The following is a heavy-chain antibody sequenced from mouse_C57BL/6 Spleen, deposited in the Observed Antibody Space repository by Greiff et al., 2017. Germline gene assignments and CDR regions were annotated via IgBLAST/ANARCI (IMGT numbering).Heavy chain of an antibody. CDR2: IWSGGST. CDR3: ARILGRYAMDY. D-gene: IGHD4-1*01. V-gene: IGHV2-2*01. CDR1: GFSLTSYG. Sequence: VKLVESGPGLVQPSQSLSITCTASGFSLTSYGVHWVRQSPGKGLEWLGVIWSGGSTDYNAAFISRLIISKDNSKSQVFFKMNSLQADDTAIYYCARILGRYAMDYWGQGTSVTVSS. J-gene: IGHJ4*01.